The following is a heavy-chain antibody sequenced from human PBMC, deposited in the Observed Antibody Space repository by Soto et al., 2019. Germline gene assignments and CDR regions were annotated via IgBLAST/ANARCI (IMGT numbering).Heavy chain of an antibody. D-gene: IGHD6-6*01. CDR2: IYDSGST. CDR1: GDSISRGGYS. CDR3: ARGSSSYYDYGMDV. V-gene: IGHV4-30-2*01. J-gene: IGHJ6*02. Sequence: QLQLQESGSGLVRPSQTLSLTCAVSGDSISRGGYSWTWIRQPPGKALEWIGNIYDSGSTSYNPSLKSRVPISVDTSKNQFSPRLTSVTAADTAVYFCARGSSSYYDYGMDVWGQGTTVTVSS.